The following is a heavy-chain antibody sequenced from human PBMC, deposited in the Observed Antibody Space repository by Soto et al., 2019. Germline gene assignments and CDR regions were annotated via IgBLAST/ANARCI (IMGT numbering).Heavy chain of an antibody. CDR1: GGSVNSGSYY. Sequence: PSETLSLTCTVSGGSVNSGSYYWNWIRQPPGKGLEWLGYVFYSGNSNYKPSVRSRVAISVDTSKNQFFLRLSSVTAADTAVYYCVRYYNLMVAALGEWGQGTLVTVSS. J-gene: IGHJ1*01. CDR2: VFYSGNS. CDR3: VRYYNLMVAALGE. V-gene: IGHV4-61*01. D-gene: IGHD3-16*01.